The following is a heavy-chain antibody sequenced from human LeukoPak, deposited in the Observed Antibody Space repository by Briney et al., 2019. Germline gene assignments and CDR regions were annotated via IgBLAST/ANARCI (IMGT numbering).Heavy chain of an antibody. D-gene: IGHD2/OR15-2a*01. CDR3: AKDRVSPGFNLFGP. V-gene: IGHV3-30*04. CDR1: RFTFSSYA. Sequence: PGRSLRLSCAASRFTFSSYAMHWVRPAPGKGLEWVAVISYDGSNKYYAASVKGRFTISRANSTTPLFLQINSLGAEDTAVYYCAKDRVSPGFNLFGPWGQGTLVTVSS. CDR2: ISYDGSNK. J-gene: IGHJ5*02.